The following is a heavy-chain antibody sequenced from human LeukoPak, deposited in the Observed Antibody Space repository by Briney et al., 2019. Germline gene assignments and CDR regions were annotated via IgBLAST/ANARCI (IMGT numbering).Heavy chain of an antibody. CDR1: GFTFSSYA. CDR2: SSGGST. D-gene: IGHD1-14*01. J-gene: IGHJ5*02. CDR3: AKDPVLSRPLGWFDP. Sequence: GGSLRLSCAAPGFTFSSYAMIWVRQAPGKGLEWVSASSGGSTYYADSVKGRFTISRDNSKNTLYLQMNSLRAEDTVVYYCAKDPVLSRPLGWFDPWGQGTLVTVSS. V-gene: IGHV3-23*01.